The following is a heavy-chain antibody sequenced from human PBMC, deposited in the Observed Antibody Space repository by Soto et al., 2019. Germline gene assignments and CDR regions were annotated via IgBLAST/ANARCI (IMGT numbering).Heavy chain of an antibody. CDR2: IYPSGRT. Sequence: QVQLQESGPGLVKPSGTLSLTCAVSGGSISSSHWWTWVRQPPGKGLEWIGEIYPSGRTNYNPSLKSRVNISVDTSQDQFALQVRYVAAADTAVYYCAREEWERGEGGMDVWGPGNTVTVS. CDR3: AREEWERGEGGMDV. CDR1: GGSISSSHW. J-gene: IGHJ6*02. V-gene: IGHV4-4*02. D-gene: IGHD1-26*01.